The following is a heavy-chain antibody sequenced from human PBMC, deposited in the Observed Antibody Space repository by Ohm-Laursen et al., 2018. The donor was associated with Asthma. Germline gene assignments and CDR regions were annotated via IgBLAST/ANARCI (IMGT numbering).Heavy chain of an antibody. D-gene: IGHD3-16*01. V-gene: IGHV3-30*03. Sequence: SLRLSCAASGFTFSSYGMHWVRQAPGKGLEWVAVISYDGSNKYYADSVKGRFTISRDNSKNTLYLQMNNLRVEDTAVYYCASDPYSDYIWGTCASWGQGTLVTVSP. J-gene: IGHJ5*02. CDR1: GFTFSSYG. CDR2: ISYDGSNK. CDR3: ASDPYSDYIWGTCAS.